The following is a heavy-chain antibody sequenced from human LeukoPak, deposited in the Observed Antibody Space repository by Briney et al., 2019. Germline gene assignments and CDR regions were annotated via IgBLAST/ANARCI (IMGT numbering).Heavy chain of an antibody. D-gene: IGHD4-17*01. Sequence: ASVKVSCKASGYTFTSYYIHWVRQAPGQGLEWMGLIDPSAGSTAYAQKFQGRGSMTSDTSTSTVYMELSSLRSEDTAVYYCARQKNDYGDYPDAFDIWGQGTTVTVSS. CDR1: GYTFTSYY. V-gene: IGHV1-46*01. J-gene: IGHJ3*02. CDR3: ARQKNDYGDYPDAFDI. CDR2: IDPSAGST.